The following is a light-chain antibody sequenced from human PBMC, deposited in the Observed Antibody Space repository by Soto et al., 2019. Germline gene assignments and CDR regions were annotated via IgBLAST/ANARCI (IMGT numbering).Light chain of an antibody. CDR3: QNYSNWPPWT. CDR1: QSVSSN. J-gene: IGKJ1*01. V-gene: IGKV3-15*01. Sequence: EIVMTQSPATLSVSPGERATLSCRASQSVSSNLAWYQQKPGQAPRLLIYGASTRAAGIPARFSGSGSGTEFTLTISSLQSEDFAVYYCQNYSNWPPWTFGQGTKVEIK. CDR2: GAS.